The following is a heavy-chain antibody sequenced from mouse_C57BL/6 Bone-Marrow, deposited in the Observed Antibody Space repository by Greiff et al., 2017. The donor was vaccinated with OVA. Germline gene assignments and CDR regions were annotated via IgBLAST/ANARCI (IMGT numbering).Heavy chain of an antibody. CDR3: ARREGVNGAMDY. J-gene: IGHJ4*01. CDR2: IDPNSGGT. D-gene: IGHD3-3*01. CDR1: GYTFTSYW. Sequence: QVQLQQPGAELVKPGASVKLSCKASGYTFTSYWMHWVKQRPGRGLEWIGRIDPNSGGTNYNQKFKGKATLTVDKSSSPAYMQLSSLTSEDSAVYYCARREGVNGAMDYWGQGTSVTVSS. V-gene: IGHV1-72*01.